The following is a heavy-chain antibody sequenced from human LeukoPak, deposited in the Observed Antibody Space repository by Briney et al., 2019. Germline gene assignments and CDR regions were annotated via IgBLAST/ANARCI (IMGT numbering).Heavy chain of an antibody. CDR3: ARDKYRGNFDY. D-gene: IGHD5-12*01. J-gene: IGHJ4*02. V-gene: IGHV1-18*01. CDR2: ISAYNGNT. CDR1: GYTFTSYG. Sequence: ASVKVSCKASGYTFTSYGINWVRQAPGQGLEWMGWISAYNGNTNYAQKLQGRVTMTTHTSTSTAYMELRSLRSDDTAVYYCARDKYRGNFDYWGQGTLVTVSS.